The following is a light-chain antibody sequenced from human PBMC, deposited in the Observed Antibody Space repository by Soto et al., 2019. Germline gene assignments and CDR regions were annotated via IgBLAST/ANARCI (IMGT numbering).Light chain of an antibody. J-gene: IGLJ1*01. CDR1: SSDVGGYNY. CDR3: SSHTSGSTYV. Sequence: QSALPQPASVSGSPGQSITISCTGTSSDVGGYNYVSWYQQHPGKAPKLMIYDVSNRPSGASNRFSGSKSGNTASLTISGLQAEDEADYYCSSHTSGSTYVFGTGTQLTVL. CDR2: DVS. V-gene: IGLV2-14*01.